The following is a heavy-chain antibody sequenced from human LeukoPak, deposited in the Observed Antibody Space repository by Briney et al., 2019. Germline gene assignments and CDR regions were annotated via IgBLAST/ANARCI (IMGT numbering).Heavy chain of an antibody. V-gene: IGHV1-69*01. CDR3: ARDQPCDSSGYYYFPRWIDP. CDR2: IIPIFGTA. CDR1: GYTFTSYG. J-gene: IGHJ5*02. Sequence: ASVKVSFKASGYTFTSYGISWVRPAPGQGLEWMGGIIPIFGTANYAQKFQGRVTITADESTSTAYMELSSLRSEDTAVYYCARDQPCDSSGYYYFPRWIDPWGQGTLVTVSS. D-gene: IGHD3-22*01.